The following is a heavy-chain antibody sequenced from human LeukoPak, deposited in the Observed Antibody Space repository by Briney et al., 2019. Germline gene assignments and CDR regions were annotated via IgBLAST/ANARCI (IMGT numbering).Heavy chain of an antibody. J-gene: IGHJ4*02. CDR2: IIPIFATA. CDR3: ARGPGLERFDY. D-gene: IGHD1-1*01. Sequence: SVKVSCKASGGTFSSYAISWVRQAPGQGLEWMGGIIPIFATANYAQKFQGRVTITTDESTSTAYMELSSLGSEDTAVYYCARGPGLERFDYWGQGTLVTVSS. CDR1: GGTFSSYA. V-gene: IGHV1-69*05.